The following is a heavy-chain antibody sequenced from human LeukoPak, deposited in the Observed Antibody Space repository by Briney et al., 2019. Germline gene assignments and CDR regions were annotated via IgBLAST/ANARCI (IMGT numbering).Heavy chain of an antibody. Sequence: GGSLRLSCAASGFTFSSYAMSWVRQAPGKGLEWVSAISGSGGSTYYADSVKGRFTISRDNSKNTLYLQMNSLRAEDTAVYYCAKGSNSGITMVRGVIKSYFDYWGQGTLVTVFS. CDR3: AKGSNSGITMVRGVIKSYFDY. D-gene: IGHD3-10*01. J-gene: IGHJ4*02. CDR1: GFTFSSYA. CDR2: ISGSGGST. V-gene: IGHV3-23*01.